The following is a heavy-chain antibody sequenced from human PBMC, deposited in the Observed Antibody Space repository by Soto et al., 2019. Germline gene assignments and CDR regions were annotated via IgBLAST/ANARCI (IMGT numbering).Heavy chain of an antibody. CDR1: GFTFSSYA. Sequence: QVQLVESGGGVVQPGRSLRLSCAASGFTFSSYAMHWVRQAPGKGLEWVAVISYDGSNKYYADSVKGRFTISRDNSKNTLYLQMNSLRAXDXXXXXXXXXXXXXXXXYWGQGTLVTVSS. CDR3: XXXXXXXXXXY. J-gene: IGHJ4*02. CDR2: ISYDGSNK. V-gene: IGHV3-30-3*01.